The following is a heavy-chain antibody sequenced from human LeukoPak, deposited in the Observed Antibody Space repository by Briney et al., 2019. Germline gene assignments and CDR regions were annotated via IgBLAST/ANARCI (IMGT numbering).Heavy chain of an antibody. CDR2: IYYSGST. CDR1: GGSISSYY. J-gene: IGHJ4*02. D-gene: IGHD3-10*01. CDR3: ARALWFGEPLYY. V-gene: IGHV4-59*01. Sequence: NPSETVSLTCTVSGGSISSYYWSWIRQPPGKGLEWIGYIYYSGSTNYNPSLKSRVTISVDTSKNQFSLKLSSVTAADTAVYYCARALWFGEPLYYWGQGTLVTVSS.